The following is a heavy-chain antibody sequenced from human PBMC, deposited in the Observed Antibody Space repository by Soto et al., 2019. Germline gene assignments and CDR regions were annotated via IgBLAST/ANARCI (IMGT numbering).Heavy chain of an antibody. Sequence: GGSLRLSCAASGVTFNSSGMHWVRQAPGKGLVWVSRINSDGSSTSYADSVKGRFTISRDNAKNTLYLQMNSLRAEDTAVYYYTRVVLWFGAWGQGTLVTVSS. D-gene: IGHD3-10*01. CDR1: GVTFNSSG. CDR2: INSDGSST. V-gene: IGHV3-74*01. CDR3: TRVVLWFGA. J-gene: IGHJ4*02.